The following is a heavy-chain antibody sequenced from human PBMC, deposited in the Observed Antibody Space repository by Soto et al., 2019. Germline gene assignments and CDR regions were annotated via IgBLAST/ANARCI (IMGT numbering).Heavy chain of an antibody. V-gene: IGHV4-59*01. CDR1: GGSISRYY. CDR2: IYYSGST. J-gene: IGHJ5*02. Sequence: SSGTLSLTCTVSGGSISRYYWSWIRQPPGKGLEWIGYIYYSGSTNYNPSLKSRVTISVDTSKNQFSLKLSSVTAADTAVYYCARARFYRRWFDPWGQGTLVTVSS. D-gene: IGHD3-3*01. CDR3: ARARFYRRWFDP.